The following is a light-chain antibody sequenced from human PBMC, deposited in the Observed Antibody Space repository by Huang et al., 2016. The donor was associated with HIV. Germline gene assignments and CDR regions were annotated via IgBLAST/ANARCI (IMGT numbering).Light chain of an antibody. CDR3: QQYDSSPWT. CDR1: QSVSSSY. Sequence: EIVLTQSPGTLSLSPGERATLSFRASQSVSSSYLAVYQQKPGQAPRLLLYGASSRATGIPDRFSGSGSGTDFTLTISRLEPEDFAVYYCQQYDSSPWTFGQGTKVEIK. CDR2: GAS. J-gene: IGKJ1*01. V-gene: IGKV3-20*01.